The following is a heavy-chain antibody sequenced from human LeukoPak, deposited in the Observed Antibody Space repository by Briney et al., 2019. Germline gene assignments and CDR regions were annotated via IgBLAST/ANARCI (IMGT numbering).Heavy chain of an antibody. CDR1: GFTFSSFW. D-gene: IGHD2-8*02. Sequence: PGGSLRLSCAASGFTFSSFWMQWVRQAPGKGLEWVSYISSSGSTTYYADSVKGRVTISRDNAKSSLYLQVNSLRAEDTAVYYCARGTGCDYWGQGTLVTVSS. CDR2: ISSSGSTT. J-gene: IGHJ4*02. V-gene: IGHV3-48*04. CDR3: ARGTGCDY.